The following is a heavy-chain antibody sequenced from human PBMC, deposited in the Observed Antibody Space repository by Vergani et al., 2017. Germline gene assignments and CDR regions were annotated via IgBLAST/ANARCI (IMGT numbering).Heavy chain of an antibody. Sequence: QVQLVQSGAEVKKPGSSVKVSCKASGGTFSSYAISWVRQAPGQGLEWMGGITPIFGTANYAQKFQGRVTITADESTSTAYMELSSLRSEDTAVYYCARSNTISWYSSSWYVWGQGTLVTVSS. CDR2: ITPIFGTA. CDR3: ARSNTISWYSSSWYV. V-gene: IGHV1-69*01. CDR1: GGTFSSYA. D-gene: IGHD6-13*01. J-gene: IGHJ4*02.